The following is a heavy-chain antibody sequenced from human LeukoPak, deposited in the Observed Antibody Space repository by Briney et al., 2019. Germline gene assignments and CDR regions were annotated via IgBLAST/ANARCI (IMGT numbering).Heavy chain of an antibody. CDR2: ISGSGGST. Sequence: GGSLRLSCAASGFTFSSYAMSWVRQAPGKGLEWVSAISGSGGSTYYADSVKGWFTISRDNSKNTLYLQMNSLRAEDTAVYYCAKGPPRGYCSGGSCYFDYWGQGTLVTVSS. J-gene: IGHJ4*02. V-gene: IGHV3-23*01. CDR1: GFTFSSYA. CDR3: AKGPPRGYCSGGSCYFDY. D-gene: IGHD2-15*01.